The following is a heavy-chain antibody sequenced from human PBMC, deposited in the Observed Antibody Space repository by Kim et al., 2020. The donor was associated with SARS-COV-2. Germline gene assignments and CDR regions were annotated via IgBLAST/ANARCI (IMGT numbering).Heavy chain of an antibody. V-gene: IGHV3-9*01. CDR3: AKDGYSSGLRTLPYHYYGMDV. D-gene: IGHD6-19*01. Sequence: GGSLRLSCAASGFTFDDYAMHWVRQAPGKGLEWVSGISWNSGSIGYAGSVKGRFTISRDNAKNSLYLQMNSLRAEDTALYYCAKDGYSSGLRTLPYHYYGMDVWGQGTTVTVSS. J-gene: IGHJ6*02. CDR1: GFTFDDYA. CDR2: ISWNSGSI.